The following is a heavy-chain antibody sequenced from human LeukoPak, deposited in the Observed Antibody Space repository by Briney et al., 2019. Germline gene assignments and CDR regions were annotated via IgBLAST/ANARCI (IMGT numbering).Heavy chain of an antibody. V-gene: IGHV4-34*01. J-gene: IGHJ4*02. CDR2: INHSGST. Sequence: SETLSLTCAVYGGSFSGYYWSWIRQPPGKGLXXXXEINHSGSTNYNPSLKSRVTISVDTSKNQFSLKLSSVTAADTAVYYCARGSRQWLVRYFDYWGQGTLVTVSS. D-gene: IGHD6-19*01. CDR3: ARGSRQWLVRYFDY. CDR1: GGSFSGYY.